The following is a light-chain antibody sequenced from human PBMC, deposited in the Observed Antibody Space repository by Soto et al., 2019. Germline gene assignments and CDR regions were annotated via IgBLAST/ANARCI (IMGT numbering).Light chain of an antibody. CDR3: QQYGSSGT. Sequence: EIVMKQSPATLSVYPGERATLSCRASQSVSSNLAWYQQKPGQAPRLLIYGASTRATGIPARFSGSGSGTEFTLTISRLEPEDFAVYYCQQYGSSGTFGQGTKVDIK. J-gene: IGKJ1*01. CDR2: GAS. CDR1: QSVSSN. V-gene: IGKV3-15*01.